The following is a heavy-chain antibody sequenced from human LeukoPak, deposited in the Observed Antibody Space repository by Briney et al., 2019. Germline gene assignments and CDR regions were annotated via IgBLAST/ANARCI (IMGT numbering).Heavy chain of an antibody. V-gene: IGHV3-21*01. Sequence: GGSLRLSCAASGLTFSSYSMNWVRQAPGKGLEWVSSISSSSSYIYYADSVKGRFTISRDNAKNSLYLQMNSLRAEDTAVYYCARRAIPYDAFDIWGQGTMVTVSS. CDR3: ARRAIPYDAFDI. D-gene: IGHD2-2*02. CDR1: GLTFSSYS. CDR2: ISSSSSYI. J-gene: IGHJ3*02.